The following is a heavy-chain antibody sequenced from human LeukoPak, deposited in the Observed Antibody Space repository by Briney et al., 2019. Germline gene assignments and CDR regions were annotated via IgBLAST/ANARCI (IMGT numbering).Heavy chain of an antibody. CDR3: ARDRSYYDFGVKAFDI. D-gene: IGHD3-22*01. CDR1: GGSISSYY. J-gene: IGHJ3*02. Sequence: SETLSLTCTVSGGSISSYYWSWLRQPPGKGLEWIGYIYYSGSTNYNPSLKSRVTISVDTSKNQFSLKLSSVTAADTAVYYWARDRSYYDFGVKAFDIWGQGTMVTVSS. CDR2: IYYSGST. V-gene: IGHV4-59*01.